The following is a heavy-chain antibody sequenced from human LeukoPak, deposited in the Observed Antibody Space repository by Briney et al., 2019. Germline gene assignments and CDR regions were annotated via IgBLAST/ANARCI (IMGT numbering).Heavy chain of an antibody. CDR3: ARVQASGYYYYMDV. CDR1: GGSISSYY. CDR2: IYTSGST. Sequence: SETLSLTCTVSGGSISSYYWSWIRQPPGKGLEWIGYIYTSGSTNYNPSLKSRVTISVDTSKNQFSLKLSSVTAADTAVYYSARVQASGYYYYMDVWGKGTTVTVSS. J-gene: IGHJ6*03. V-gene: IGHV4-4*09.